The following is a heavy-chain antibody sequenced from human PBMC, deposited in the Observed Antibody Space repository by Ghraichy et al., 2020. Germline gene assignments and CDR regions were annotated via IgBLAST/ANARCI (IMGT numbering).Heavy chain of an antibody. J-gene: IGHJ4*02. CDR2: IYYSGST. V-gene: IGHV4-39*01. CDR3: ARHPYSSSPGTRGDYFDY. D-gene: IGHD6-6*01. CDR1: GGSISSSSYY. Sequence: SQTLSLTCTVSGGSISSSSYYWGWIRQPPGKGLEWIGSIYYSGSTYYNPSLKSRVTISVDTSKNQFSLKLSSVTAADTAVYYCARHPYSSSPGTRGDYFDYWGQGTLVTVSS.